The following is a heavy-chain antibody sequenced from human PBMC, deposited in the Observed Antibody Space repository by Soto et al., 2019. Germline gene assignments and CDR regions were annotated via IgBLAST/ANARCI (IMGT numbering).Heavy chain of an antibody. CDR1: GSTFSSYG. CDR2: IWYDGSNK. J-gene: IGHJ3*02. CDR3: ARDNDFYAFDI. D-gene: IGHD2-21*02. Sequence: QVQLVESGGGVVQPGRSLRLSCAASGSTFSSYGMHWVRQAPGKGLEWVAVIWYDGSNKYYADSVKGRFTISRDNSKNTLYLQMNSLRAEDTAVYYCARDNDFYAFDIWGQGTMVTVSS. V-gene: IGHV3-33*01.